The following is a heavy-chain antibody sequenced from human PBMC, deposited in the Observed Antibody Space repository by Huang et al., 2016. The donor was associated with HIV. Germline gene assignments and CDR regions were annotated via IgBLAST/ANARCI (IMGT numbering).Heavy chain of an antibody. D-gene: IGHD6-13*01. J-gene: IGHJ4*02. CDR2: VYQRGST. Sequence: QLQLQESGPGQVKPSETLSLTCTVSGDFISSTNYYWGWIRQSPGTGLEWVGSVYQRGSTNYNPSLKSRVTLSVDTSRNQFSLGLNCVTAADTAVYYCASQHIGAAATWFWGRGTQVAVSS. CDR1: GDFISSTNYY. CDR3: ASQHIGAAATWF. V-gene: IGHV4-39*01.